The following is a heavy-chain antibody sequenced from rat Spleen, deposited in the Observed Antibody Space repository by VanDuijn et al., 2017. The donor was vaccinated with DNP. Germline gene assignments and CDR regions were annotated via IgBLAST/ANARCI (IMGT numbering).Heavy chain of an antibody. D-gene: IGHD1-2*01. Sequence: EVQLVESGGGLVQPGWSLKLSCAASGFTVSNSDMAWVRQAPTKGLEWVASVGYQGSGISYPDSVRGRFTISRDNAKSSLYLQMSSLKSEDTATYYCARRNSSYAYHLDYWGRGVQVTVSS. CDR2: VGYQGSGI. CDR1: GFTVSNSD. CDR3: ARRNSSYAYHLDY. V-gene: IGHV5-7*01. J-gene: IGHJ2*01.